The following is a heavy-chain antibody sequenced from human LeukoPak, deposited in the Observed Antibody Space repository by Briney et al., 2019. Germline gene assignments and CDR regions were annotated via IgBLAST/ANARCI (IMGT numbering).Heavy chain of an antibody. Sequence: PGGSLRLSCAASGFTFSSYAMSWVRQAPGKGLEWVSAISGSGGSNYYADSVKGRFTISRDNSKNTLYLQMNRLRAEDTAVYYCAKDLDVGLVVAAKGTAPNWFDPWGQGTLVTVSS. J-gene: IGHJ5*02. V-gene: IGHV3-23*01. D-gene: IGHD2-15*01. CDR2: ISGSGGSN. CDR3: AKDLDVGLVVAAKGTAPNWFDP. CDR1: GFTFSSYA.